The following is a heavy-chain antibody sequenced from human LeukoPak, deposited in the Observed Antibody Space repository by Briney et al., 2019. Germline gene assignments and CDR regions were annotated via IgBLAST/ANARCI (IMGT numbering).Heavy chain of an antibody. V-gene: IGHV3-23*01. CDR1: GFIFNKHA. CDR2: LSGSGSST. J-gene: IGHJ4*02. D-gene: IGHD4/OR15-4a*01. CDR3: AKERDYGPADY. Sequence: AGGSLRLSCVASGFIFNKHAMSWVRQAPGKGLEWVSGLSGSGSSTDYADSAKGRFTVSRDNSKNTLFLQMNSLRAEDTAIYYCAKERDYGPADYWGQGTLVTVSS.